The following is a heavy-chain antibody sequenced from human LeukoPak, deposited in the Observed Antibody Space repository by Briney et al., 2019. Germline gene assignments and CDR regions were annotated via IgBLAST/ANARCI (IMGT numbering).Heavy chain of an antibody. CDR3: AHGRGFGTGDYFDY. CDR1: GFSFSSSGLS. CDR2: IYWNGNT. V-gene: IGHV2-5*01. J-gene: IGHJ4*02. D-gene: IGHD3-10*01. Sequence: SGPTLVNPTQTLTLTCTFSGFSFSGFSFSSSGLSVGWIRQPPGKALEWLTLIYWNGNTRYNPSLRTRVTITRDTSKNQVVLTMTNADPLDTATYYCAHGRGFGTGDYFDYWGQGTLVTVSS.